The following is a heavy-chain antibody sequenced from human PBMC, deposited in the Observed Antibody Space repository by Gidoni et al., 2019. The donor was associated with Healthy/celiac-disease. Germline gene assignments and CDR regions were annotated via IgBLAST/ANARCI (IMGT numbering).Heavy chain of an antibody. D-gene: IGHD3-10*01. CDR3: TTEAITMVRGVIPDAFDI. CDR2: IKSKTDGGTT. CDR1: GFTFSNAW. Sequence: ASGFTFSNAWMSWVRQAPGKGLEWVGRIKSKTDGGTTDYAAPVKGRFTISRDDSKNTLYLQMNSLKTEDTAVYYCTTEAITMVRGVIPDAFDIWGQGTMVTVSS. J-gene: IGHJ3*02. V-gene: IGHV3-15*01.